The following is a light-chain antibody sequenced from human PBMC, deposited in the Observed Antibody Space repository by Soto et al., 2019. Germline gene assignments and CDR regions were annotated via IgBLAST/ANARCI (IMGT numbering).Light chain of an antibody. CDR3: QQRSNWPT. CDR1: QSVSSY. J-gene: IGKJ5*01. V-gene: IGKV3-11*01. Sequence: EIVFTQSPATLSLSPGERATLSCRASQSVSSYLAWYPQKPGQAPRLLIYDASNSATGIPARFSGSGSGTDFTLTISSLEPEDFAVYYCQQRSNWPTFGQGTRLEIK. CDR2: DAS.